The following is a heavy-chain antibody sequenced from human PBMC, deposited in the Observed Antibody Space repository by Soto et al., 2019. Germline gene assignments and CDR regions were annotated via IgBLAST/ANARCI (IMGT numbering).Heavy chain of an antibody. CDR2: ISAYNGNT. CDR1: GYTFTSYG. Sequence: ASVKVSCKASGYTFTSYGISWVRQAPGQGLEWMGWISAYNGNTNYAQKLQGRVTMTTDTSTSTAYMELRSLRSDGTAVYYCARAPKGGRPQYYFDYWGQGTLVTVPQ. J-gene: IGHJ4*02. D-gene: IGHD3-16*01. CDR3: ARAPKGGRPQYYFDY. V-gene: IGHV1-18*04.